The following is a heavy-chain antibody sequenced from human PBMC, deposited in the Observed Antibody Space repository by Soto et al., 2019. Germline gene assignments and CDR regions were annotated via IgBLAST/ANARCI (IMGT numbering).Heavy chain of an antibody. CDR3: ASDIGVVNYYYMDV. CDR2: ISWDGGST. Sequence: GGSLRLSCAASGFTFDDYTMHWVRQAPGKGLEWVSLISWDGGSTYYADSVKGRFTISRDNSKNTLYLQMNSLRAEDTAVYYCASDIGVVNYYYMDVWGKGTTVTVSS. V-gene: IGHV3-43*01. J-gene: IGHJ6*03. D-gene: IGHD3-3*01. CDR1: GFTFDDYT.